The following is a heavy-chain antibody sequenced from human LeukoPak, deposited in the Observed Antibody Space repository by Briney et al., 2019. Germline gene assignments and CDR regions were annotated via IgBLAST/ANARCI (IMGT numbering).Heavy chain of an antibody. CDR2: ISSSSSTI. J-gene: IGHJ4*02. V-gene: IGHV3-48*01. D-gene: IGHD3-22*01. CDR3: AKALYDSSGYYLDY. CDR1: GFTFSSYS. Sequence: GGSLRLSCAASGFTFSSYSMNWVRQAPGKGLEWVSYISSSSSTIYYADSVKGRFTISRDNSKNTLYLQMNSLRAEDTAVYYCAKALYDSSGYYLDYWGQGTLVTVSS.